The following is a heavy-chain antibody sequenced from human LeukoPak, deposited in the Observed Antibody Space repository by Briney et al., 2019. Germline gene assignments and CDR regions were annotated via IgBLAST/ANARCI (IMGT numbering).Heavy chain of an antibody. CDR1: GYSISSGYY. V-gene: IGHV4-38-2*02. Sequence: SETLSLTCIVSGYSISSGYYWGWIRQPPGKGLEWIGSIYHSGSTNYNPSLKGRVTISVDTSKNQFSLKLSSVTAADTAVYYCARVSGSNWLDYWGQGTLVTVSS. CDR3: ARVSGSNWLDY. CDR2: IYHSGST. D-gene: IGHD1-26*01. J-gene: IGHJ4*02.